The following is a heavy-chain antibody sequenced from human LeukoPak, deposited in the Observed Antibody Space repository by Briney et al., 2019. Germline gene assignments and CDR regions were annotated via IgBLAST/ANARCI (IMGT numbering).Heavy chain of an antibody. D-gene: IGHD2-21*01. J-gene: IGHJ4*02. CDR2: IKQDGSAK. CDR3: ATGEGH. V-gene: IGHV3-7*01. CDR1: GFIFSSDW. Sequence: GGSLRHSCSATGFIFSSDWMKWVRQAPGKGLEWVATIKQDGSAKHYGDSVKGRFTISRDNAKNTLYLEMNTLRAEDTAVYYCATGEGHWGQGTLVTVSS.